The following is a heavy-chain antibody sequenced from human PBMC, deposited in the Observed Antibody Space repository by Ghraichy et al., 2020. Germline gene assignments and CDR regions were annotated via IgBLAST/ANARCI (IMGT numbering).Heavy chain of an antibody. CDR3: ARDSYPSTYYYYGMDV. CDR1: GGSISSYY. CDR2: IYYSGST. V-gene: IGHV4-59*01. D-gene: IGHD3-16*01. Sequence: SETLSLTCTVSGGSISSYYWSWIRQPPGKGLEWIGYIYYSGSTNYNPSLKSRVTISVDTSKNQFSLKLSSVTAADTAVYYCARDSYPSTYYYYGMDVWGQGTTVTVSS. J-gene: IGHJ6*02.